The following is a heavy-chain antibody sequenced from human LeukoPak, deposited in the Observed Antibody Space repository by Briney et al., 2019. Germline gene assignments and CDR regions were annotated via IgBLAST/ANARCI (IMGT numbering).Heavy chain of an antibody. CDR3: ARQYNYDSSGYHFGY. CDR1: GGSISSRTYY. V-gene: IGHV4-39*01. D-gene: IGHD3-22*01. CDR2: IYYSGST. J-gene: IGHJ4*02. Sequence: PSETLSLTCTVSGGSISSRTYYWGWIRQPPGKGLEWIESIYYSGSTYYNPSLKSRVTISVDTSKNPLSLKLSSVTAADTAVYYCARQYNYDSSGYHFGYWGQGTLVTVSS.